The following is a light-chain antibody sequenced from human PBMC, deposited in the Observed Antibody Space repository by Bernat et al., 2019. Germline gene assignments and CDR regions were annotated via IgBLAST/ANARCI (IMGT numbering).Light chain of an antibody. Sequence: DIQMTQSPSTLSASVGDRVTITCRASQSMSSGLAWYQQKPGKAPKLLIYKAASLESGVPSRFSGSGSGTEFTLTISSLQPDDFATYYYQQYNSYYTFGQGTELEIK. V-gene: IGKV1-5*03. CDR3: QQYNSYYT. J-gene: IGKJ2*01. CDR1: QSMSSG. CDR2: KAA.